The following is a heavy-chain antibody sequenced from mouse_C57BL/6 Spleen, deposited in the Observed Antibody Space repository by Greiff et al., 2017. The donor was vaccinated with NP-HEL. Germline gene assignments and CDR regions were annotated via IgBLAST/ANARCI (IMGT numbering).Heavy chain of an antibody. J-gene: IGHJ3*01. CDR2: ISDGGSYT. Sequence: DVKLVESGGGLVKPGGSLKLSCAASGFTFSSYAMSWVRQTPEKRLEWVATISDGGSYTYYPDNVKGRFTISRDNAKNNLYLQMSHLKSEDTAMYYCARDPGYDGGAWFAYWGQGTLVTVSA. CDR3: ARDPGYDGGAWFAY. V-gene: IGHV5-4*01. D-gene: IGHD2-2*01. CDR1: GFTFSSYA.